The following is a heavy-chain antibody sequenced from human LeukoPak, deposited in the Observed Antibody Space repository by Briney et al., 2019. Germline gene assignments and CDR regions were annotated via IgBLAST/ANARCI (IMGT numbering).Heavy chain of an antibody. CDR2: MNPNSGNT. Sequence: ASVKVSCKASGYTFTSYDINWVRQATGQGLEWMGWMNPNSGNTGYAQKFQGRVTMTRNTSISTAYMELSSLRSDDTAVYYCARRTMVRGVIPKDPSPLDYWGQGTLVTVSS. CDR1: GYTFTSYD. V-gene: IGHV1-8*01. J-gene: IGHJ4*02. CDR3: ARRTMVRGVIPKDPSPLDY. D-gene: IGHD3-10*01.